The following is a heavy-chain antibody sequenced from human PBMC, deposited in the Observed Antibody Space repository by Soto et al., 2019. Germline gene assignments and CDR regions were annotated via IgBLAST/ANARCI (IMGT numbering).Heavy chain of an antibody. J-gene: IGHJ6*03. CDR1: GFTFSSYS. D-gene: IGHD2-2*01. Sequence: GGSLRLSCAASGFTFSSYSMNWVRQAPGKGLEWVAVIWYDGSNKYYADSVKGRFTISRDNSKNTLYLQMNSLRAEDTAVYYCARGGRDYCSSTSCYLEGYYMDVWGKGTTVTVSS. CDR2: IWYDGSNK. CDR3: ARGGRDYCSSTSCYLEGYYMDV. V-gene: IGHV3-33*08.